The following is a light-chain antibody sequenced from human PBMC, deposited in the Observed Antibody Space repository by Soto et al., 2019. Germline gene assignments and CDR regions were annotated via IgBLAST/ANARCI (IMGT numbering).Light chain of an antibody. Sequence: EIVMTQSPATLSVSPGERAALSCRASQSVNSNFAWYQQKPGQAPRLLIYGASTRAADIPATFSGSGSGTDFTLNISSLQAEDFAVYYCQQSNSWPYTVGQGTKLEIK. CDR2: GAS. V-gene: IGKV3-15*01. CDR1: QSVNSN. CDR3: QQSNSWPYT. J-gene: IGKJ2*01.